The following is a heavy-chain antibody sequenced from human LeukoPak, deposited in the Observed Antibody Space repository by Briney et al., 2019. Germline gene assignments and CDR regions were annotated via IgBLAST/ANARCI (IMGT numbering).Heavy chain of an antibody. V-gene: IGHV1-18*01. J-gene: IGHJ6*02. CDR3: ALANYYSGMDV. CDR2: ISAYNGNE. CDR1: GYTFTSYF. Sequence: ASVKVSCKAAGYTFTSYFISWVRQAPGQGLEWMGWISAYNGNENYAQKFLGRVTMTTDTATSTAYMELWSLRSDDTAVFYCALANYYSGMDVWGQGTPVTVSS.